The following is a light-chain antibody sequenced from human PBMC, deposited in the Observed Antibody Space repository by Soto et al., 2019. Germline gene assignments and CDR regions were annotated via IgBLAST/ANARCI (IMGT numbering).Light chain of an antibody. CDR3: QHDNSYSST. CDR2: DAS. Sequence: DIQMSKSPFTLSASARDRVTITCRASQSISNWLAWYQQKPGKAPKLLIYDASILESGVPSRFSGSGSGTEFTLTITSLQPDDFAAYYCQHDNSYSSTFGQGTKVDIK. CDR1: QSISNW. J-gene: IGKJ1*01. V-gene: IGKV1-5*01.